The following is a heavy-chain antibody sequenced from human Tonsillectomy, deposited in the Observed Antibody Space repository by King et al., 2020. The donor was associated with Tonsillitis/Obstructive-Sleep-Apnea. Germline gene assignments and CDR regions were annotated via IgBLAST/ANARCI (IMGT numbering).Heavy chain of an antibody. V-gene: IGHV3-13*04. J-gene: IGHJ2*01. Sequence: VQLVESGGGLVQPGGSLRLSCAASGFTFSSYDMHWVRQATGKGLEWVSAIGTAGDTYYPGSVKGRFTISRENAKNSLNLQLNSLRAGDTAVYYCAGAQGRVTTGMCDWYFDLWGRGTLVTVSS. CDR1: GFTFSSYD. D-gene: IGHD4-17*01. CDR3: AGAQGRVTTGMCDWYFDL. CDR2: IGTAGDT.